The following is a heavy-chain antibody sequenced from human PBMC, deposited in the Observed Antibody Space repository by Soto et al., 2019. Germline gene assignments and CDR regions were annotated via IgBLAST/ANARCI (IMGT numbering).Heavy chain of an antibody. CDR3: ARWRIAARQTYGDYVVYYYGMDV. J-gene: IGHJ6*02. V-gene: IGHV3-48*03. Sequence: PGGSLRLSCAASGFTFSSYEMNWVRQAPGKGLEWVSYISSSGSTIYYADSVKGRFTISRDNAKNSLYLQMNSLRAEDTAVYYCARWRIAARQTYGDYVVYYYGMDVWGQGTTVTVSS. CDR1: GFTFSSYE. D-gene: IGHD6-6*01. CDR2: ISSSGSTI.